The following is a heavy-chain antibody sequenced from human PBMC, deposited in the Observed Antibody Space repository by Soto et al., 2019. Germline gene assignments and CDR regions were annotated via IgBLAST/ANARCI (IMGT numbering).Heavy chain of an antibody. Sequence: SETLSLTCTVSGGSISSGDYYWSWIRQPPGKGLEWIGYIYYSGSTYYNPSLKSRVTISVDTSKNQSSLKLSSVTAADTAVYYCARVPYDSSGYYPGRFDYWGQGTLVTVSS. V-gene: IGHV4-30-4*01. D-gene: IGHD3-22*01. CDR2: IYYSGST. CDR1: GGSISSGDYY. J-gene: IGHJ4*02. CDR3: ARVPYDSSGYYPGRFDY.